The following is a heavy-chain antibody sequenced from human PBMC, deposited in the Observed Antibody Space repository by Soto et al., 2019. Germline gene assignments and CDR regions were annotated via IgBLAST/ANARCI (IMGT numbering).Heavy chain of an antibody. CDR2: VYYSGTT. Sequence: TSETLSLPCSVSGGSVSNKTYYWSWIRQPPGKRLEWIGYVYYSGTTNYNPSLKSRVTISVDLSKNQFSLRLSSLTTADTALYCCARATAVPNTRRSRYFFYYWGQGTLVTVSS. CDR3: ARATAVPNTRRSRYFFYY. D-gene: IGHD4-17*01. V-gene: IGHV4-61*01. CDR1: GGSVSNKTYY. J-gene: IGHJ4*02.